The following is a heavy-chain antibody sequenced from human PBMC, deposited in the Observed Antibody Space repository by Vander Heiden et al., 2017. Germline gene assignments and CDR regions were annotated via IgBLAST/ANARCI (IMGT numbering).Heavy chain of an antibody. V-gene: IGHV3-30*04. CDR2: ISYDGSNK. Sequence: QVQLVESWGGVVQPGRSLRLSGAALGSRFSRYAMHWVRQAPGKGLEWVAVISYDGSNKSYADALKGRFTISRDNSKNTLYLQMKSLGPQETAVYYCGKGMVWNFWKYFDYWWEGRLVTV. CDR3: GKGMVWNFWKYFDY. J-gene: IGHJ4*02. CDR1: GSRFSRYA. D-gene: IGHD1-7*01.